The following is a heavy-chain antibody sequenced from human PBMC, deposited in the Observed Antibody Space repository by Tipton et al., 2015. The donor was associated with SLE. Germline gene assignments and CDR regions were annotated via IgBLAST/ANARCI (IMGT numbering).Heavy chain of an antibody. CDR2: ITDNSGGT. V-gene: IGHV3-23*01. J-gene: IGHJ4*02. CDR1: VFTFSTYA. CDR3: VRGEATYAY. D-gene: IGHD2-2*01. Sequence: SLRLSCAASVFTFSTYAMSWVRQAPGKGLEWVSAITDNSGGTYYADSVRGRFTISRDNSKNTLYLQMNSLRADDTAVYYCVRGEATYAYWGQGTLVTVSS.